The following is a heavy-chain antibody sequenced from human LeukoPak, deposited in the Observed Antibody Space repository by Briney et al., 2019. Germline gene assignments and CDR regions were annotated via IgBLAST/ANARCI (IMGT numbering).Heavy chain of an antibody. CDR2: IWYDGSNK. J-gene: IGHJ4*02. Sequence: GGSLRLSCAASGFTFSSYGMHWVRQAPGKGLEWVAVIWYDGSNKYYADSVKGRFTISRDNSKNTLYLQMNSLRAEDTAVYYCARDSLPDGYGSDIDYWGQGTLVTVSS. CDR3: ARDSLPDGYGSDIDY. CDR1: GFTFSSYG. D-gene: IGHD5-12*01. V-gene: IGHV3-33*01.